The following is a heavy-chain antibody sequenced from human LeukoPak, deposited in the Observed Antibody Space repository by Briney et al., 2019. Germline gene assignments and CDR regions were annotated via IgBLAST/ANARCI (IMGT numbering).Heavy chain of an antibody. CDR1: GGSISSYY. CDR2: IYTSGST. J-gene: IGHJ3*02. D-gene: IGHD3-3*01. Sequence: KPSETLSLTCTVSGGSISSYYWSWIRQPAGKGLEWIGRIYTSGSTNYNPSLKSRVTMSVDTSKNQFSLKLSSVTAADTAVYYCARDSVEVTIFGVVTSDAFDIWGQGTMVTVSS. V-gene: IGHV4-4*07. CDR3: ARDSVEVTIFGVVTSDAFDI.